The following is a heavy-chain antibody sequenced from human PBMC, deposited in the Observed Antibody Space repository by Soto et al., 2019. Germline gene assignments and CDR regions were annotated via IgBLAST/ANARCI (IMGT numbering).Heavy chain of an antibody. CDR3: VRRGYSYAELRVLDV. D-gene: IGHD5-18*01. J-gene: IGHJ6*02. CDR1: GFIFTTYW. CDR2: IYPGDSDT. Sequence: PGESLKISCQGSGFIFTTYWIGWVRQMTGKGLEWMGNIYPGDSDTRYSPSFQGQVTISADKSIRTAYLQWGSLKASDTATYYCVRRGYSYAELRVLDVWGQGTTVTVSS. V-gene: IGHV5-51*01.